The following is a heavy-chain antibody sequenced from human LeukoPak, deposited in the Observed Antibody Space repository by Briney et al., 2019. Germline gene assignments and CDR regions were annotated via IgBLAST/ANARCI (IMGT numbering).Heavy chain of an antibody. D-gene: IGHD6-13*01. CDR3: ARIPGYSSSWFDY. CDR1: GFSLSTSGLC. CDR2: YDWDVDK. V-gene: IGHV2-70*01. Sequence: ESGPTLVIPSQILTLTFSFCGFSLSTSGLCVSWIQQPRGKALGWLALYDWDVDKYYSTSLKTRLTISKATSKTQLVLTMPNMDPVDTATYYCARIPGYSSSWFDYWGQGTLVTVSS. J-gene: IGHJ4*02.